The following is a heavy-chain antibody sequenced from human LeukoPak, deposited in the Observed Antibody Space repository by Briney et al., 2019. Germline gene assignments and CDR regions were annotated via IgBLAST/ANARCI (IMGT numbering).Heavy chain of an antibody. V-gene: IGHV5-10-1*01. CDR1: GYSFTTYW. J-gene: IGHJ4*02. Sequence: GESPTISCQGSGYSFTTYWIHWVRQMPGKGLEWMGGIDPSDSYTNYSPSFQGHVTMSVDKSISTAYLQWSSLKASDTAMYYCARLRYYDSSGSLDYWGQGTLVTVSS. CDR3: ARLRYYDSSGSLDY. CDR2: IDPSDSYT. D-gene: IGHD3-22*01.